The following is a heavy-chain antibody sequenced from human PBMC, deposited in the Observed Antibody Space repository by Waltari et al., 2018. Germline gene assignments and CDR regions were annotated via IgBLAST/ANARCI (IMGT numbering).Heavy chain of an antibody. J-gene: IGHJ3*01. CDR2: ISRDGINT. CDR3: ARSRRGTAEVNAFDV. D-gene: IGHD5-18*01. Sequence: EVQLVESGGGLVQPGGSLRLSCAASGFAFSSYALQWVRQAPGKGLEYVAAISRDGINTYYTNSVKGRFKISRDNSKNTLYLQMGSLRPEDMAVYYCARSRRGTAEVNAFDVWGQGTMVTVSS. V-gene: IGHV3-64*01. CDR1: GFAFSSYA.